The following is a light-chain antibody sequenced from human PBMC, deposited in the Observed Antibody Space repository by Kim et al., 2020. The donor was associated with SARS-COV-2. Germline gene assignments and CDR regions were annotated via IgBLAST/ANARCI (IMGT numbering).Light chain of an antibody. J-gene: IGLJ2*01. Sequence: APVERATITCGGENIGSESLHSNQQRPGQAPVVVIYYDRDRPSGIPDRFSGSNSGNTATLTITRVEAGDEADYYCQVWDTSTNHVVFGGGTQLTVL. V-gene: IGLV3-21*01. CDR3: QVWDTSTNHVV. CDR2: YDR. CDR1: NIGSES.